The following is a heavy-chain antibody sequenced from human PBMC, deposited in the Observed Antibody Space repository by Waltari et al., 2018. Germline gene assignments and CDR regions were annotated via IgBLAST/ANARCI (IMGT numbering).Heavy chain of an antibody. V-gene: IGHV3-74*01. CDR2: IKNDGSST. J-gene: IGHJ6*02. CDR1: GFTFSSYW. CDR3: ARDWDYGGHLGGMDV. D-gene: IGHD4-17*01. Sequence: EVQLVESGGGLVQPGGSLRLSCAGSGFTFSSYWMHWVRQVPGKGLVWVSRIKNDGSSTSYADSVKGRFTISRDNAKNTLYLQMNSLRAEDTAGYYCARDWDYGGHLGGMDVWGQGTTVNVSS.